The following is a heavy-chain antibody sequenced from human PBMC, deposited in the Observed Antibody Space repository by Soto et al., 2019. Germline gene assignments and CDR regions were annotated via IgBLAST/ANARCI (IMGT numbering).Heavy chain of an antibody. Sequence: AGGSLILSCAASGFTFSSHAMSWVRQAPGKGLEWVSAISDSRGTSYYADSVKGRFTISRDSSKNTLYLQMNSLRAEDTAVYYCAKSDSSGWYHHFQHWGQGT. J-gene: IGHJ1*01. CDR3: AKSDSSGWYHHFQH. CDR2: ISDSRGTS. V-gene: IGHV3-23*01. CDR1: GFTFSSHA. D-gene: IGHD6-19*01.